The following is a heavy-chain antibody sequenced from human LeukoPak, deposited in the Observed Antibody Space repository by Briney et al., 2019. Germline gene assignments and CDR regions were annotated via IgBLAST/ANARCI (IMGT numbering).Heavy chain of an antibody. CDR1: GFTVNSNH. J-gene: IGHJ4*02. Sequence: GGSLRLSCVASGFTVNSNHMWWVRQAPGKGLEWVSLIYVGGSTFYADYVKGRFTFSRDISKNTMYLQMNSLTVEDTALYYCVREMNVFGRTFSFDYWGQGALVTVSS. CDR2: IYVGGST. CDR3: VREMNVFGRTFSFDY. D-gene: IGHD3-16*01. V-gene: IGHV3-53*01.